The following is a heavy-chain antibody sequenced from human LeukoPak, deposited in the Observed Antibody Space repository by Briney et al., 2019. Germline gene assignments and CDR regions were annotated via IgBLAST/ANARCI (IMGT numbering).Heavy chain of an antibody. J-gene: IGHJ4*02. Sequence: KPSETLSLTCTVSGGSISSYYWSWIRQPAGKGLEWIGRIYTSGSTNYNPSLKSRVTMSVDTSKNQFSLKLSSVTAADTAVYYCARDSPYCGGDCYSEYWGQGTLVTVPS. CDR2: IYTSGST. V-gene: IGHV4-4*07. D-gene: IGHD2-21*02. CDR1: GGSISSYY. CDR3: ARDSPYCGGDCYSEY.